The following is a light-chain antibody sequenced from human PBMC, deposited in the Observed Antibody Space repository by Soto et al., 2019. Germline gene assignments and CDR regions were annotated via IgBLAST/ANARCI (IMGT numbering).Light chain of an antibody. V-gene: IGLV2-14*01. J-gene: IGLJ1*01. CDR1: SNNVGGYNF. Sequence: QSALTQPASVSGSPGQSITISCSGTSNNVGGYNFVSWYQQHPGKAPKLMIYEVSNRPSGVSNRFSGSKSGSTASLTISGLQAEDEADYYCSSYTSSDTLFVFGTGTKVTVL. CDR2: EVS. CDR3: SSYTSSDTLFV.